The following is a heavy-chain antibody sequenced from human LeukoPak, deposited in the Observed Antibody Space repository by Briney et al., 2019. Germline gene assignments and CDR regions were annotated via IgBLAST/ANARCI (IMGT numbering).Heavy chain of an antibody. CDR3: ARGQVGGLLYIDF. CDR2: INHSGSA. V-gene: IGHV4-34*01. CDR1: GGSFSGYY. D-gene: IGHD1-26*01. Sequence: SETLSPTRAVYGGSFSGYYWTWVRQSPGKGLEWIGEINHSGSANYNPSLKSRVTISVDTSKNQFSLKLRSLSAADTAVYYCARGQVGGLLYIDFWGKGALVTVSS. J-gene: IGHJ4*02.